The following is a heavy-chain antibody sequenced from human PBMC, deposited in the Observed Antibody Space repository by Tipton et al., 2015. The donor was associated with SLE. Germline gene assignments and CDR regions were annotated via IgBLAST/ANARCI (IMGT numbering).Heavy chain of an antibody. D-gene: IGHD2-21*01. Sequence: TLSLTCTVSGGSISSGYYWGWIRQFPGKGLEWIGSFYHSGSTYYNPSLKSRVTISVDTSKNQFSLRLTSVTAADTAVYYCAVNVVVKVQVDYWGPGALVTVSA. CDR2: FYHSGST. J-gene: IGHJ4*02. CDR3: AVNVVVKVQVDY. CDR1: GGSISSGYY. V-gene: IGHV4-38-2*02.